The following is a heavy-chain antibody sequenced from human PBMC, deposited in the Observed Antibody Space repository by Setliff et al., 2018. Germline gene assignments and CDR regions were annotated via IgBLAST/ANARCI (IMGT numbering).Heavy chain of an antibody. CDR2: IYPGDSDT. D-gene: IGHD6-13*01. V-gene: IGHV5-51*01. CDR3: ARLRIALWRDDAFDI. CDR1: GYSFTNYW. Sequence: PGESLKISCKGSGYSFTNYWIGWVRQMPGKGLEWMGIIYPGDSDTRYSPSFQGQVTISADKSISTAYLQWSSLKASDTAMYYCARLRIALWRDDAFDIWGQGTMVTVSS. J-gene: IGHJ3*02.